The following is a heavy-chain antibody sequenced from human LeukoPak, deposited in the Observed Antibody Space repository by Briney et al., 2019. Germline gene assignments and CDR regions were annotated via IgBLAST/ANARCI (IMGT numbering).Heavy chain of an antibody. CDR1: GDTLTVHN. V-gene: IGHV1-2*02. CDR2: IHPSSGAR. J-gene: IGHJ4*02. CDR3: AVSVQAASIPAFDY. D-gene: IGHD6-25*01. Sequence: ASAKVSCKASGDTLTVHNIHWMRQAPGQGLEWMGWIHPSSGARQYAQKFQGRVTMTRDTSISTAYMELSSLRSDDTAIYYCAVSVQAASIPAFDYWGQGALLTVSS.